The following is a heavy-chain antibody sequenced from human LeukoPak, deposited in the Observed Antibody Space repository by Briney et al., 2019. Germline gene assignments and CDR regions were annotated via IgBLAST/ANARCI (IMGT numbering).Heavy chain of an antibody. Sequence: ASVKVSCKASGYTFTGYYMHWVRQAPGQGLEWMGWINPISGGTNYAQKFQGRVTMTRDTSISTAYMELSRLRSDDTAVYYCAIWGYCSSTSCYRTGAFDIWGQGIMVTVSS. D-gene: IGHD2-2*02. CDR1: GYTFTGYY. V-gene: IGHV1-2*02. J-gene: IGHJ3*02. CDR3: AIWGYCSSTSCYRTGAFDI. CDR2: INPISGGT.